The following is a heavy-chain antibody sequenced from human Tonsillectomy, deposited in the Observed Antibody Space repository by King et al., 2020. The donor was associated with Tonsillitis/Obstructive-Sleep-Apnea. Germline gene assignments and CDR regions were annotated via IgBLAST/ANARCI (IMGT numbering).Heavy chain of an antibody. CDR3: AKATPNSQGRYGLGYFQH. Sequence: VQLVESGGGLVQPGGSLRLSCAASGFTFSSYAMSWVRQAPGKGLEWVSAISGSGGSTYYADSVKGRFTISRDNSKNTLYLQMNSLRAEDTAVYYCAKATPNSQGRYGLGYFQHWGQGTLVTVSS. D-gene: IGHD4-17*01. V-gene: IGHV3-23*04. CDR2: ISGSGGST. J-gene: IGHJ1*01. CDR1: GFTFSSYA.